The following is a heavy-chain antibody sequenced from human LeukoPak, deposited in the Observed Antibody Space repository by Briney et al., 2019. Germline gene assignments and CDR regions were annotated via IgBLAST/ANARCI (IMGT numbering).Heavy chain of an antibody. J-gene: IGHJ4*02. D-gene: IGHD3-9*01. CDR1: GGSISSYY. V-gene: IGHV4-59*01. Sequence: SETLSLTCTVSGGSISSYYWSWIRQPPGKGLEWTGYIYYSGSTNYNPSLKSRVTISVDTSKNQFSLKLSSVTAADTAVYYCARTRGYPLRYFDWLSYYFDYWGQGTLVTVSS. CDR2: IYYSGST. CDR3: ARTRGYPLRYFDWLSYYFDY.